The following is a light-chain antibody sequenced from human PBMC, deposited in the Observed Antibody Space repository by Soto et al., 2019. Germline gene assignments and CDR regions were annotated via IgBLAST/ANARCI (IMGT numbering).Light chain of an antibody. V-gene: IGKV1-9*01. J-gene: IGKJ3*01. CDR2: AAS. CDR1: QGIGSY. Sequence: DIQLTQSPSFLSASVGDRVTITCQASQGIGSYLAWYQQKPGKAPKLLIYAASTLQSGVPSRFSGSGSGTEFTLTISSLQHEDFATYYCQQLKSYPPFTFGPGTKVDIK. CDR3: QQLKSYPPFT.